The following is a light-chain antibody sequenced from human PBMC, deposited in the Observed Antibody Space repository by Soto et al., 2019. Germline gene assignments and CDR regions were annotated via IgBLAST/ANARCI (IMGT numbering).Light chain of an antibody. Sequence: EIVMTQYPATLSVSPGERSTLSCMASQSVSSNLAWYQQKPGQAPRLLIYGASTRATGIPARFSGSGSGTEFTLTISSLQSEDFAVYYCQQYNNWPGTVGQGTKVEIK. J-gene: IGKJ1*01. CDR3: QQYNNWPGT. V-gene: IGKV3-15*01. CDR2: GAS. CDR1: QSVSSN.